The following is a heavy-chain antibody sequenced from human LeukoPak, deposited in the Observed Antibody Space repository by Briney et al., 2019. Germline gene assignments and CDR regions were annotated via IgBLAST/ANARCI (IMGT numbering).Heavy chain of an antibody. CDR2: INSRSDYI. D-gene: IGHD1-1*01. J-gene: IGHJ4*02. CDR1: GFTFSSYS. Sequence: PGRCLRLSCAASGFTFSSYSMNWVRQPPGKWLEWVSSINSRSDYIYYADSVKGRFTISRDNAKNSLYLQMNSVRAEDTAVYYCARGLNDALDYWGQGTLVTVSS. CDR3: ARGLNDALDY. V-gene: IGHV3-21*01.